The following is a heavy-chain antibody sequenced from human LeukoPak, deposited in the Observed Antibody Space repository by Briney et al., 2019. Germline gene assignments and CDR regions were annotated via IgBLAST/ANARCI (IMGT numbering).Heavy chain of an antibody. V-gene: IGHV4-59*08. Sequence: SETLSLTCTVSGGSISTYYWSWIRQPPGKGLEWIGYIYYSGVTNYNPSLKSRATISVDTSKNQFSLKLNSVTAADTAVYYCAKRGSNTWSDFDYWGQGTLVTVSS. CDR1: GGSISTYY. CDR3: AKRGSNTWSDFDY. D-gene: IGHD6-13*01. J-gene: IGHJ4*02. CDR2: IYYSGVT.